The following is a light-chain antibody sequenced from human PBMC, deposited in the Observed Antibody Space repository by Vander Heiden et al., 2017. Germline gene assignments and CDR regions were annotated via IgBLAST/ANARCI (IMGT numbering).Light chain of an antibody. CDR2: GAS. CDR3: QQYVSSRWT. J-gene: IGKJ1*01. CDR1: QTVSSSY. V-gene: IGKV3-20*01. Sequence: EIVLTKSPGTLSLSPGERATLSCRASQTVSSSYLAWYQQKRGQAPRLLIYGASNRATGIPDRFSGSGSGTDFTLTISRLEPEDFAVYYCQQYVSSRWTFGQGTKVEIK.